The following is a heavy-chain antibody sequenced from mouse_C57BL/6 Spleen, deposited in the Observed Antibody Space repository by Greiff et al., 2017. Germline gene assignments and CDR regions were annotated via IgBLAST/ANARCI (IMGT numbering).Heavy chain of an antibody. D-gene: IGHD1-1*01. Sequence: QVQLQQPGAELVKPGASVKMSCKASGYTFTSYWITWVKQRPGQGLEWIGDIYPGSGSTNYNEKFKSKATLTVDTSSSTAYMQLSSLTSEDSAVYYGARSPRKAYYGAYWGQGTLVTVSA. V-gene: IGHV1-55*01. CDR2: IYPGSGST. CDR3: ARSPRKAYYGAY. CDR1: GYTFTSYW. J-gene: IGHJ3*01.